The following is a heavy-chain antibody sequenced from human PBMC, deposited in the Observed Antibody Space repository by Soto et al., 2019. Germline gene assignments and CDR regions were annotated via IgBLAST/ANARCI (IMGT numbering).Heavy chain of an antibody. CDR2: INPSGGST. CDR1: GFTFTNSA. CDR3: ARYYDILTGYHDAFDI. D-gene: IGHD3-9*01. Sequence: GASVKVSCKASGFTFTNSAVHWVRQAPGQGLEWMGIINPSGGSTSYAQKFQGRVTMTRDTSTSTVYMELSSLRSEDTAVYYCARYYDILTGYHDAFDIWGQGTMVTVSS. V-gene: IGHV1-46*03. J-gene: IGHJ3*02.